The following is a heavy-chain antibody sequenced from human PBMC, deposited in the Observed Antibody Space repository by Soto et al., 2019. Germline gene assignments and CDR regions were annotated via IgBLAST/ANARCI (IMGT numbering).Heavy chain of an antibody. CDR1: GFTFSSYG. CDR2: ISSGRPTI. V-gene: IGHV3-48*02. Sequence: EVQLVESGGGLVQPGGSLRLSCAASGFTFSSYGMNWVRQAPGKGLEWLSYISSGRPTISYAYSVKGRFTISRDNAKNSLYLQMNSLRDEDTAVYYCARGGAARPDYWGQGTVVTVSS. J-gene: IGHJ4*02. CDR3: ARGGAARPDY. D-gene: IGHD3-10*01.